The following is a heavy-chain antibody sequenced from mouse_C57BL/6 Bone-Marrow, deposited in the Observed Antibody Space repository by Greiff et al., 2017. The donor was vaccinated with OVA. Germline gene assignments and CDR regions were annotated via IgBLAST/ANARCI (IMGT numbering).Heavy chain of an antibody. D-gene: IGHD2-4*01. CDR1: GYTFTSYW. CDR2: IYPGSGST. Sequence: VQLQQPGAELVKPGASVKMSCKASGYTFTSYWITWVKQRPGQGLEWIGDIYPGSGSTNYNEKFKSKATLTVDTSSSTAYMQLSSLTSEDSAVYYCARFGDYDVGAFAYWGQGTLVTVSA. V-gene: IGHV1-55*01. CDR3: ARFGDYDVGAFAY. J-gene: IGHJ3*01.